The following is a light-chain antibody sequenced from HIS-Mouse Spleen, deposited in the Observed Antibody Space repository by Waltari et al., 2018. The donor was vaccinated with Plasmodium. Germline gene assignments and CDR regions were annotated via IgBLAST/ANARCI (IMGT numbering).Light chain of an antibody. CDR3: QAWDSSTAHV. CDR1: KLGDKY. CDR2: QDS. V-gene: IGLV3-1*01. J-gene: IGLJ1*01. Sequence: SYELTQPPSVSVSPGQTASITCSGDKLGDKYACWYQQKPGQSPVLVIYQDSKRPSGIPGRFSGSNSGNTATLTISGTQAMDEADYYCQAWDSSTAHVFGTGTKVTVL.